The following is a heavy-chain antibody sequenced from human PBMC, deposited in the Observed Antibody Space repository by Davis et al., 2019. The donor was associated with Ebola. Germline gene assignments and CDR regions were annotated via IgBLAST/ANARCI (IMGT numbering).Heavy chain of an antibody. CDR1: GYTFTNYG. D-gene: IGHD6-13*01. V-gene: IGHV1-18*01. Sequence: ASVKVSCKASGYTFTNYGISWVRQAPGQGLEWMGWISTYNGNTNYAQKLQGRVTMTTDTSTSTAYMELRSLRSDDTAVYYCARGGTAGKGWYYYYGMDVWGQGTTVTVSS. J-gene: IGHJ6*02. CDR3: ARGGTAGKGWYYYYGMDV. CDR2: ISTYNGNT.